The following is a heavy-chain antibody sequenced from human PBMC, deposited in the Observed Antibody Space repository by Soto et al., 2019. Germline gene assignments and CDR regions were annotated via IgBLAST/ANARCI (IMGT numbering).Heavy chain of an antibody. CDR3: ARDVADVEMATTESDFDY. CDR2: ISSSGSTI. D-gene: IGHD5-12*01. V-gene: IGHV3-11*01. Sequence: GSLRLSCAASGFTFSDYYMSCIRQAPGKGLEWVSYISSSGSTIYYADSVKGRFTISRDNAKNSLYLQMNSLRAEDTAVYYCARDVADVEMATTESDFDYWGQGTLVTVSS. CDR1: GFTFSDYY. J-gene: IGHJ4*02.